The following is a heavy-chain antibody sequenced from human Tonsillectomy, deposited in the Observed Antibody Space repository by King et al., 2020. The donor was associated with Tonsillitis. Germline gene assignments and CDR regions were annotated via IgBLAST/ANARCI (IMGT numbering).Heavy chain of an antibody. CDR2: IRYDGSNK. CDR3: AKGSGRFSCVSTLDY. D-gene: IGHD2-15*01. V-gene: IGHV3-30*02. CDR1: GFTFSTYG. Sequence: HVQLVESGGGVVQPGGSLRLSCAASGFTFSTYGLHWVRQAPGKGLEWVAFIRYDGSNKYYADSVKGRFTISRDNSNNTLYLQMNSLSAEVTAVYYCAKGSGRFSCVSTLDYWGQGTLVTVSS. J-gene: IGHJ4*02.